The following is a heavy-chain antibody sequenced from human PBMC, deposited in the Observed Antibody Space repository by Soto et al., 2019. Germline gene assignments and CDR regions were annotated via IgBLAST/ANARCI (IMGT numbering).Heavy chain of an antibody. D-gene: IGHD6-6*01. V-gene: IGHV2-5*02. CDR3: XXXXXXXXXXXIYSSHSYYGLDV. CDR2: LYWDDDK. CDR1: GLSLRTTGVG. J-gene: IGHJ6*02. Sequence: QITLKESGPTLVKPTQTLTLTCTFSGLSLRTTGVGVGWVRQPPGKALEWLALLYWDDDKRYSPSLKSRLTXXXXXXXXXXXXXXXXXXXXXXXXXXXXXXXXXXXXXXIYSSHSYYGLDVWGQGTTVTVSS.